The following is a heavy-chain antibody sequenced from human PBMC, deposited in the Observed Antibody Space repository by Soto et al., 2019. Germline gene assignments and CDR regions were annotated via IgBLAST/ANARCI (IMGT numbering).Heavy chain of an antibody. CDR3: AREVVVPAAPRDGYYGMDV. CDR1: GFTFSSYW. J-gene: IGHJ6*02. CDR2: INSDGSST. V-gene: IGHV3-74*01. D-gene: IGHD2-2*01. Sequence: HPGGSLRLSCAASGFTFSSYWMHWVRQAPGKGLVWVSRINSDGSSTSYADSVKGRFTISRDNAKNTLYLQMNSLRAEDTAVYYCAREVVVPAAPRDGYYGMDVWGQGTTVTVSS.